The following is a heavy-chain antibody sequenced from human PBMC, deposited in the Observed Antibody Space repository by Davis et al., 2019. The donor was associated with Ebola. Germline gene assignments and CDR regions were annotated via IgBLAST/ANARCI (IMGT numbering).Heavy chain of an antibody. J-gene: IGHJ6*02. CDR2: IIPIFGTA. Sequence: SVTVSCKASGGTFSSYAISWVRQAPGQGPEWMGGIIPIFGTANYAQKFQGRVTIIADESTSTVYMELSSLRSEDTAVYYCARVTMAYYYYYGMDVWGQGTTVTVSS. CDR1: GGTFSSYA. CDR3: ARVTMAYYYYYGMDV. V-gene: IGHV1-69*13. D-gene: IGHD3-10*01.